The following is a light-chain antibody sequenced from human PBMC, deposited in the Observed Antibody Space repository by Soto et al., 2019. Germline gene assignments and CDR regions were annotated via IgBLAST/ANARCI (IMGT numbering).Light chain of an antibody. Sequence: EVVMTQSPATLSVSPGERATLSCRASQGVTTNVAWYQQKPGQAPRLLIYGASTRATGVPVRFSGSGSGTEFTLTISSLQSEDFAVYYCQQHNNWPPLTFGGGTKVEI. CDR3: QQHNNWPPLT. V-gene: IGKV3-15*01. CDR1: QGVTTN. J-gene: IGKJ4*01. CDR2: GAS.